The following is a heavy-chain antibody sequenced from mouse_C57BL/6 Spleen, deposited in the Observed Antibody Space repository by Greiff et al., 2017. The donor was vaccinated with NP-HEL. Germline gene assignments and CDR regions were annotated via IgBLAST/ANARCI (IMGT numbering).Heavy chain of an antibody. CDR3: ARQKTGTGWYFDV. D-gene: IGHD4-1*01. J-gene: IGHJ1*03. CDR2: ISGGGGNT. CDR1: GFTFSSYT. Sequence: DVKLVESGGGLVKPGGSLKLSCAASGFTFSSYTMSWVRQTPEKRLEWVATISGGGGNTYYPDSVKGRFTISRDNAKNTLYLQMSSLRSEDTALYYCARQKTGTGWYFDVWGTGTTVTVSS. V-gene: IGHV5-9*01.